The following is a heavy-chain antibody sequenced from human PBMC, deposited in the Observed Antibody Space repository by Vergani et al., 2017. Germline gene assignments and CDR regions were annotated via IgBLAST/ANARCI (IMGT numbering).Heavy chain of an antibody. D-gene: IGHD3-22*01. V-gene: IGHV1-69*12. CDR3: ATGAFDSSAVSFDY. J-gene: IGHJ4*02. CDR2: IIPIFGTA. CDR1: GGTFSSYA. Sequence: QVQLVQSGAEVKKPGSSVKVSCKASGGTFSSYAISWVRQAPGQGLEWMGGIIPIFGTANYAQKFQGRVTINADESTSTSYMELSSLRSEDTAIYYCATGAFDSSAVSFDYWGQGTLVTVSS.